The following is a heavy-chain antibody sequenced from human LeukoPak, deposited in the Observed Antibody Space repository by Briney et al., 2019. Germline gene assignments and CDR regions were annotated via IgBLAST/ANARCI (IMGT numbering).Heavy chain of an antibody. V-gene: IGHV1-24*01. CDR1: GSTLSKIS. D-gene: IGHD3-22*01. CDR2: VGHEDGTT. J-gene: IGHJ4*02. CDR3: ATGAIVFDF. Sequence: ASVTVSCKVSGSTLSKISIDWVRQAPGKGPAWMGSVGHEDGTTIHAQKFQGRFNMTVDTTTDTAYMEMSSLMSEDTAIYYCATGAIVFDFWGQGTLVTVSS.